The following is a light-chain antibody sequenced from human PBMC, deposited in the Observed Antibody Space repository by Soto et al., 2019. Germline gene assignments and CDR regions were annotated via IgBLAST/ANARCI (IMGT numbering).Light chain of an antibody. J-gene: IGKJ5*01. CDR2: GAS. Sequence: MTQSPSTLSASVGDTVTITCRASQSVNSKVAWYQQKPGQAPRLLIYGASTRATGIPARFSGSGSGTEFTLTISSLQSEDFAVYYCQQYNYWPPITFGQGTRLEIK. CDR3: QQYNYWPPIT. V-gene: IGKV3-15*01. CDR1: QSVNSK.